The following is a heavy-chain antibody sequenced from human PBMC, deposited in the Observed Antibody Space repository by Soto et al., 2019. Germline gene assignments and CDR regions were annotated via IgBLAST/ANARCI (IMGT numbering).Heavy chain of an antibody. CDR3: ARNAGYCSSTSCHHAYYYYGMDV. CDR1: GGTFSSYA. Sequence: GASVKVSCKASGGTFSSYAISWVRQAPGQGLEWMGGIIPIFGTANYAQKFQGRVTITADESTSTAYMELSSLRSEDTAVYYCARNAGYCSSTSCHHAYYYYGMDVWGQGTTVTVSS. V-gene: IGHV1-69*13. CDR2: IIPIFGTA. D-gene: IGHD2-2*01. J-gene: IGHJ6*02.